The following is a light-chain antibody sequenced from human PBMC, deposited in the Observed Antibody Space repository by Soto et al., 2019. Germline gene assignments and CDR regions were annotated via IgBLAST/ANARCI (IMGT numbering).Light chain of an antibody. CDR2: HAS. J-gene: IGKJ2*01. CDR3: QQRSNWPA. V-gene: IGKV3-11*01. Sequence: EIVLTQSPATLSLSPGERATLSCRASQSVSSYLAWYQQKPGQAPRLLIYHASNRATGIQARFSGSGSGSDFTLTISSLEPEDCAVYYCQQRSNWPAFGQGTKLEI. CDR1: QSVSSY.